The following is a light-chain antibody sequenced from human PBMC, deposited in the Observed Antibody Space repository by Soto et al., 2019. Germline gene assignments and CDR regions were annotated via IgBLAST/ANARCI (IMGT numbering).Light chain of an antibody. CDR2: DAS. CDR3: QQYNSYSPAT. V-gene: IGKV1-5*01. J-gene: IGKJ1*01. Sequence: DIQMTQSPSTLSASVGGRVTITCRASQSISSWLAWYQQKPGKAPKLLIYDASSLESGVPSRFSGSGSGTEFTLTISSLQPDDFATYYCQQYNSYSPATFGQGTKVDIK. CDR1: QSISSW.